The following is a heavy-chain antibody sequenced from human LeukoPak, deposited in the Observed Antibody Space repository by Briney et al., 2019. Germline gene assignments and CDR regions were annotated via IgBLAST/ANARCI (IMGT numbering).Heavy chain of an antibody. CDR3: ARDSPPLLSRGSSGLGYFDL. CDR2: IIPIFGTA. J-gene: IGHJ2*01. Sequence: GASVKVSCKASGGTFSSYAISWVRQAPGQGLEWMGRIIPIFGTANYAQKFQGRVTITTDESTSTAYMELSSLRSEDTAVYYCARDSPPLLSRGSSGLGYFDLWGRGTLATVSS. D-gene: IGHD6-6*01. CDR1: GGTFSSYA. V-gene: IGHV1-69*05.